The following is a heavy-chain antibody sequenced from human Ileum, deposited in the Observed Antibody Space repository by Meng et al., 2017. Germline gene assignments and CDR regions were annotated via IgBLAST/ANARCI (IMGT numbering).Heavy chain of an antibody. J-gene: IGHJ1*01. CDR2: IFHTGNT. D-gene: IGHD2-15*01. CDR1: GVSFSSGNW. V-gene: IGHV4-4*02. CDR3: VNYCSGGKCSPNEKTQH. Sequence: QMQLQESGPGLVKPSGTLSLTCGVSGVSFSSGNWWGWVRQPPGKGLEWIGEIFHTGNTNYNPSLQSRVSLSIDKSKNQFSLKVISVTAADTAVYYCVNYCSGGKCSPNEKTQHWGQGTLVTVSS.